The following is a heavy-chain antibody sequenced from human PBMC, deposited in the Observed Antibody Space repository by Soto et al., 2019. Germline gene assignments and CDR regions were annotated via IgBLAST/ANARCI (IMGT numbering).Heavy chain of an antibody. J-gene: IGHJ6*02. Sequence: GGSLRLSCAASGFTFSSYWMHWVRQAPGKGLVWVSRINSDGSSTSYADSVKGRFTISRDNAKNTLYLQMNSLRAEDTAVYYCARGGPPNYYGSGLDVWGQGTTVTVSS. CDR2: INSDGSST. CDR1: GFTFSSYW. CDR3: ARGGPPNYYGSGLDV. D-gene: IGHD3-10*01. V-gene: IGHV3-74*01.